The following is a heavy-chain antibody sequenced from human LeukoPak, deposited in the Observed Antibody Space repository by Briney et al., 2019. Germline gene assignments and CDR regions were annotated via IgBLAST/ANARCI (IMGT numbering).Heavy chain of an antibody. CDR1: GYSFTSYW. D-gene: IGHD6-13*01. CDR2: IYPGDSDT. Sequence: GESLKISCKGSGYSFTSYWIGWVRQMPGKGLEWMGIIYPGDSDTRYSPSFQGQVTISADKSISTAYLQWSSLKASDTAMYYCARNRRIGSSSWYWDAFDIWGQGTMVTVSS. CDR3: ARNRRIGSSSWYWDAFDI. V-gene: IGHV5-51*01. J-gene: IGHJ3*02.